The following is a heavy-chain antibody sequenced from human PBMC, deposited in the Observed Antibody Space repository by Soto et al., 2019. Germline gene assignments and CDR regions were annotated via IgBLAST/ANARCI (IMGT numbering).Heavy chain of an antibody. V-gene: IGHV1-69*01. J-gene: IGHJ6*02. CDR1: GGTFNKFA. CDR3: ARRYCASVNCPLFYYFVDL. D-gene: IGHD2-8*02. Sequence: VQLVQSGAEVKKTGSSVKVSCKASGGTFNKFAFSWVRQAPGQGFEWMGGIIPVFRSANYAQRFRGRITITADEYTSTVYLYLNDLRSDDTAVYYCARRYCASVNCPLFYYFVDLWGLGTTVTVSS. CDR2: IIPVFRSA.